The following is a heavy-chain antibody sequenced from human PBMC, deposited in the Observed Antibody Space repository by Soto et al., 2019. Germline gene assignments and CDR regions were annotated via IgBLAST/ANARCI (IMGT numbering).Heavy chain of an antibody. D-gene: IGHD2-2*01. J-gene: IGHJ5*02. V-gene: IGHV1-2*04. CDR3: ARAGSVVVPAARWFDP. CDR2: INPNSGGT. CDR1: GYTFTGYY. Sequence: GASVKVSCKASGYTFTGYYMHWVRQAPGQGLEWMGWINPNSGGTNYAQKFQGWVTMTRDTSINTAYMELSRLRSDDTAVYYCARAGSVVVPAARWFDPWGQGTLVTVSS.